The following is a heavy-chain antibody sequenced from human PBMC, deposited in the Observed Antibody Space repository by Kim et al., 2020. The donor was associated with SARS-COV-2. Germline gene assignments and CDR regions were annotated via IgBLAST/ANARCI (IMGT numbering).Heavy chain of an antibody. CDR3: ARDPLDIVVVPASTGYYFDY. D-gene: IGHD2-2*03. J-gene: IGHJ4*02. Sequence: RFTISRDNAKNSLYLQMNSLRAEDTAVYYCARDPLDIVVVPASTGYYFDYWGQGTLVTVSS. V-gene: IGHV3-11*06.